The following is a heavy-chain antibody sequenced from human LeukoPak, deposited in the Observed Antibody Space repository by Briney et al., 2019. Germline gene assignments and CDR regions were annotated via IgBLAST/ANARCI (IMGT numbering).Heavy chain of an antibody. CDR3: AKDIFLKYSSGGYLDY. D-gene: IGHD6-19*01. V-gene: IGHV3-9*01. J-gene: IGHJ4*02. CDR2: ISWNSGSI. CDR1: GFTFDDYA. Sequence: GGSLRLSCAASGFTFDDYAMHWVRQAPGKGLEWVSGISWNSGSIGYADSVKGRFTISRDNAKNSLYLQMNSLRAEDTALYYCAKDIFLKYSSGGYLDYWGQGTLVTVSS.